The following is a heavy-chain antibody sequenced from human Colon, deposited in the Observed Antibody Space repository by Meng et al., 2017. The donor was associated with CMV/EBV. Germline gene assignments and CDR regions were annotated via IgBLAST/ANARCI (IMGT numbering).Heavy chain of an antibody. V-gene: IGHV1-69*01. CDR1: GGTFSSYA. Sequence: VRCGVGVKNRGSSVKVYCKASGGTFSSYAISWVRQARGKGLEGMGGIMPIFGTANYAQKFQGRVTITADESTSTAYMELSSLRSEDTAVYYCARDIDSAEGYWGQGTLVTVSS. J-gene: IGHJ4*02. CDR3: ARDIDSAEGY. CDR2: IMPIFGTA. D-gene: IGHD1-26*01.